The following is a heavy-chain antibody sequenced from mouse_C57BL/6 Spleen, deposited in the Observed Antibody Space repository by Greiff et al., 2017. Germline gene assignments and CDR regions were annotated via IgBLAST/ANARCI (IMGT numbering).Heavy chain of an antibody. J-gene: IGHJ3*01. Sequence: EVQLQESVPCLVQPSQSLSLTCSVTRYSIPIGSYWNWFRQFPGNKLEWMGYISYDGSNNYNPSLKNRISITRDTSKNQFFLKLNSVTTEDTATYYCAREEGDNDSWFAYWGQGTVVTDSA. CDR1: RYSIPIGSY. CDR3: AREEGDNDSWFAY. CDR2: ISYDGSN. D-gene: IGHD2-4*01. V-gene: IGHV3-6*01.